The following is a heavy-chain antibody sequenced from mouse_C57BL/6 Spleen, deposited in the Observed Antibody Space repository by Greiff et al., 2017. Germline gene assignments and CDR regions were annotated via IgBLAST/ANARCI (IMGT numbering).Heavy chain of an antibody. CDR2: IDPSDSYT. V-gene: IGHV1-50*01. J-gene: IGHJ3*01. CDR3: ARWGEGGAY. Sequence: VQLQQPGAELVKPGASVKLSCKASGYTFTSYWMQWVKQRPGQGLEWIGEIDPSDSYTNYNQQFKGKATLTVDTSSSTAYMQLSSLTSEDSAVYYCARWGEGGAYWGQGTLVTVSA. CDR1: GYTFTSYW.